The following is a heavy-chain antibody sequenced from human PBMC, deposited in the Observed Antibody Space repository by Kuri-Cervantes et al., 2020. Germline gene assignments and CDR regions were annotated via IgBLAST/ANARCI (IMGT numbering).Heavy chain of an antibody. V-gene: IGHV1-69*05. J-gene: IGHJ4*02. D-gene: IGHD2-21*02. CDR2: IIPSIGTA. CDR1: GCTFSSYA. Sequence: SVKVSCKASGCTFSSYAISWVRQAPGQGLEWMGGIIPSIGTANYAQKFQGRVTITTDESTSTAYMELSSLRSEDTAVYYCASGCGGDYWLGDYWGQGTLVTVSS. CDR3: ASGCGGDYWLGDY.